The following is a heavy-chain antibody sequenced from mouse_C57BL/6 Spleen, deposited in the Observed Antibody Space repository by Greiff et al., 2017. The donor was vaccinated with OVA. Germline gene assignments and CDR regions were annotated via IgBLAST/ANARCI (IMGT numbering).Heavy chain of an antibody. J-gene: IGHJ2*01. Sequence: EVKLMESGGGLVKPGGSLKLSCAASGFTFSSYAMSWVRQTPEERLEWVATISDGGSYTYYPDNVKGRFTISRDNAKNNLYLQMSHLKSEDTAMYYCARDGDGFKYYFDYWGQGTTLTVSS. CDR3: ARDGDGFKYYFDY. CDR1: GFTFSSYA. V-gene: IGHV5-4*01. D-gene: IGHD2-3*01. CDR2: ISDGGSYT.